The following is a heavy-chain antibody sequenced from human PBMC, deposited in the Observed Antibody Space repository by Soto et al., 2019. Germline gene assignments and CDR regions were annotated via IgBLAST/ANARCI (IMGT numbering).Heavy chain of an antibody. J-gene: IGHJ6*02. V-gene: IGHV3-23*01. Sequence: PGGSLRLSCAASGFTFSSYAMSWVRQAPGKGLEWVSAISGSGGSTYYACSGKRRFTIPRDNSKNTLYLKMNGLRAEERGVYYCAKLHTHGTYGMDVWGQGTTVTVSS. CDR1: GFTFSSYA. CDR3: AKLHTHGTYGMDV. CDR2: ISGSGGST.